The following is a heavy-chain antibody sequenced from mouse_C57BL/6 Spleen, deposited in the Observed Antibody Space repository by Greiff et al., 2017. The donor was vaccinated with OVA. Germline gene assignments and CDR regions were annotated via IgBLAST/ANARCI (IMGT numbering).Heavy chain of an antibody. V-gene: IGHV1-5*01. Sequence: EVQLQQSGTVLARPGASVKMSCKTSGYTFTSYWMHWVKQRPGQGLEWIGAIYPGNSDTSYNQKFKGKAKLTAVTSASTAYMELSSLTNEDSAVYYCTRDSNYDWFAYWGQGTLVTVSA. D-gene: IGHD2-5*01. CDR2: IYPGNSDT. CDR3: TRDSNYDWFAY. J-gene: IGHJ3*01. CDR1: GYTFTSYW.